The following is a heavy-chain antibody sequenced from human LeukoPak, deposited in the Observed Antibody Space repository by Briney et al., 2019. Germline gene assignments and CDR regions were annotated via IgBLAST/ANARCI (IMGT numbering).Heavy chain of an antibody. CDR3: SSARARIAVPGTGSSFDY. J-gene: IGHJ4*02. Sequence: GGSLRLSCAASSFPFRSYSMNWVRQAPGKGLEWVSSISSSISYIYYADSVKGRFTISRDNAKNSLYLQMSSLRAEDTAVYYCSSARARIAVPGTGSSFDYWGQGTLVTVSS. V-gene: IGHV3-21*01. CDR2: ISSSISYI. CDR1: SFPFRSYS. D-gene: IGHD6-13*01.